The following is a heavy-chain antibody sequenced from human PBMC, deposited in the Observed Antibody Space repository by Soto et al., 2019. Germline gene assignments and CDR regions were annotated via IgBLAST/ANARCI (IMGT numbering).Heavy chain of an antibody. Sequence: SETLSLTCAVSGGSISSSNWWSWVRQPPGKGREGIGEIYHSGSTNYNPSLKSRVTISVDKSKNQFSLKLSSVTAADTAVYYCARRSSYYYDSSGYYLGFDYWGQGTLVTVSS. CDR3: ARRSSYYYDSSGYYLGFDY. J-gene: IGHJ4*02. CDR1: GGSISSSNW. CDR2: IYHSGST. D-gene: IGHD3-22*01. V-gene: IGHV4-4*02.